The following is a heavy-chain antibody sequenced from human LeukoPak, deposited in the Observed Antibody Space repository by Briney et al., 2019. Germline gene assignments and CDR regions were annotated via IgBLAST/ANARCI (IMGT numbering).Heavy chain of an antibody. J-gene: IGHJ4*02. Sequence: GRSLRLSCAASGFTFSSYAKHWVRQAPGKGLEWVAVISYDGSNKYYADSVKGRFTISRDNSKNTLYLQMNSLRAEDTAVYYCARESCSGGSCFGGVRAFDYWGQGTLVAVSS. V-gene: IGHV3-30*04. CDR3: ARESCSGGSCFGGVRAFDY. D-gene: IGHD2-15*01. CDR1: GFTFSSYA. CDR2: ISYDGSNK.